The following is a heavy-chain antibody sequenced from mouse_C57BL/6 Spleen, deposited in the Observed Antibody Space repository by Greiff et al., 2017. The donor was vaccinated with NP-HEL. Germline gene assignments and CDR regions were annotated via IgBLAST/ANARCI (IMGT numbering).Heavy chain of an antibody. V-gene: IGHV14-1*01. CDR1: GFNIKDYY. CDR2: IDPEDGDT. D-gene: IGHD1-1*01. CDR3: TTVGITTVVACDGYFDV. Sequence: EVQLQQSGAELVRPGASVKLSCTASGFNIKDYYMHWVKQRPEQGLEWIGRIDPEDGDTEYAPKFQGKATMTADTSSNTAYLQLSSLTSEDTAGYYCTTVGITTVVACDGYFDVWGTGTTVTVSS. J-gene: IGHJ1*03.